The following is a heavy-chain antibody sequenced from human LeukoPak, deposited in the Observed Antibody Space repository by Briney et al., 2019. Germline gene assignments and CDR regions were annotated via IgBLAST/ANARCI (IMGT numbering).Heavy chain of an antibody. J-gene: IGHJ5*02. CDR3: ARQGGYYGSGSYS. Sequence: SETLSLTCAVYGGSFSGYYWSWIRQPPGKGLEWIGEINHSGSTNYNPSLKSRVTMSVDTSKNQFSLKLTSVTVADTAVYYCARQGGYYGSGSYSWGQGTLVTVSS. D-gene: IGHD3-10*01. CDR1: GGSFSGYY. V-gene: IGHV4-34*01. CDR2: INHSGST.